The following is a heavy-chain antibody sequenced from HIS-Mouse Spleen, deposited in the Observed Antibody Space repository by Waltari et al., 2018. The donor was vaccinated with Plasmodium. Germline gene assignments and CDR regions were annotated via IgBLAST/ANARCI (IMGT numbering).Heavy chain of an antibody. Sequence: QVQLQQWGAGLLTPSETLSLTCAVYGGSFSGSYWSWIRQPPGKGLEGIGESNHSGSTNYNPSLKSRVTISVDTSKNQFSLKLSSVTAADTAVYYCARVRPGYYFDYWGQGTLVTVSS. CDR1: GGSFSGSY. CDR3: ARVRPGYYFDY. D-gene: IGHD6-6*01. V-gene: IGHV4-34*01. CDR2: SNHSGST. J-gene: IGHJ4*02.